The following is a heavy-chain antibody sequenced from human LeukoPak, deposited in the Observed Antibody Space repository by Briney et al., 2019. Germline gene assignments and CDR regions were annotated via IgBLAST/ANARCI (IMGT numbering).Heavy chain of an antibody. CDR2: IYTNGST. V-gene: IGHV4-4*07. CDR3: ARHGGYSGNPMPFDS. CDR1: GGSFSSYC. J-gene: IGHJ4*02. Sequence: PSETLSLTCTVSGGSFSSYCWNWIRQPAGKGLEWIGRIYTNGSTYHNPSLKSRVTISVDTSKNQFSLKLSYVTAADTAVYYCARHGGYSGNPMPFDSWGQGTPVTASS. D-gene: IGHD4-23*01.